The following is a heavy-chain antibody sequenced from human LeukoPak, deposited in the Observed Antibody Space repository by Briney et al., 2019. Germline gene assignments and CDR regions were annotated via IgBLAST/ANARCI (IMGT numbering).Heavy chain of an antibody. CDR3: AKDNGYYYGSGSYPDY. Sequence: GGSLRLSCAASGFTFSSYSMNWVRQAPGKGLEWVSYISSSSSTIYYADSVKGRFTISRDNATNSLYLQMNSLRAEDTALYYCAKDNGYYYGSGSYPDYWGQGTLVTVSS. CDR2: ISSSSSTI. CDR1: GFTFSSYS. D-gene: IGHD3-10*01. J-gene: IGHJ4*02. V-gene: IGHV3-48*04.